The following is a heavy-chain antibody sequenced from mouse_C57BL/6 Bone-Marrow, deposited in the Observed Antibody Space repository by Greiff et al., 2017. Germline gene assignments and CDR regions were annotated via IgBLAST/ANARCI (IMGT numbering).Heavy chain of an antibody. Sequence: VQLQQSGAELARPGASVKMSCKASGYTFTSYTMHWVKQRPGQGLEWIGYINPSSGYAKYNQKFKDKATLTADKSSSTAYMQLSSLTSEDSAVYYCARSVYGPFAYWGQGTLVTVSA. CDR2: INPSSGYA. CDR3: ARSVYGPFAY. CDR1: GYTFTSYT. J-gene: IGHJ3*01. D-gene: IGHD1-1*02. V-gene: IGHV1-4*01.